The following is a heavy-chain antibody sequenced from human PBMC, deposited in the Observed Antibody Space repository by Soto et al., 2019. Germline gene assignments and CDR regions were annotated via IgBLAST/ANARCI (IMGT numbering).Heavy chain of an antibody. D-gene: IGHD3-3*01. V-gene: IGHV4-39*01. J-gene: IGHJ4*02. CDR3: VSTSEWSVLDN. CDR1: GGSISSSSYY. Sequence: QLQLQESGPGLVKPSETLSLKCTASGGSISSSSYYWGWIRQPPGKGLEWIGNIYYSGYSGTTYYNPSLKSRLTISVDTSNNQFSLKLSSVTAADTAVYFCVSTSEWSVLDNWGQGTLVIVSS. CDR2: IYYSGYSGTT.